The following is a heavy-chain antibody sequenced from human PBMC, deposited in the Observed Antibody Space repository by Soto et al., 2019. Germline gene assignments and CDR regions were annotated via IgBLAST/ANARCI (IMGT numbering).Heavy chain of an antibody. CDR1: GFTFGDYA. J-gene: IGHJ6*02. CDR2: IRNKAYGWAT. Sequence: GGSRRLSCTTSGFTFGDYAMSWSRQAPGKGLEWVSVIRNKAYGWATDYAASVKGRFTISRDDSKIIAYLQMNSLKSEDTGVYYCTKYTYTSRYAYYGMDVWGHGTTVTVAS. V-gene: IGHV3-49*03. CDR3: TKYTYTSRYAYYGMDV. D-gene: IGHD6-13*01.